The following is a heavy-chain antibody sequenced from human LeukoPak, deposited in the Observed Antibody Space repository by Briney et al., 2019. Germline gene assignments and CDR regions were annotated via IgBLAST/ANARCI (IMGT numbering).Heavy chain of an antibody. J-gene: IGHJ5*02. CDR1: GFTFDDYA. Sequence: GGSLRLSCAASGFTFDDYAMHWVRQAPGKGLEWVSLISGDGGSTYYADSVKGRFTISRDNSKNSLYLQMNSLRTEDTALYYCAKVGGNYHDNSGYGTWAQGTLVTVSS. V-gene: IGHV3-43*02. D-gene: IGHD3-22*01. CDR2: ISGDGGST. CDR3: AKVGGNYHDNSGYGT.